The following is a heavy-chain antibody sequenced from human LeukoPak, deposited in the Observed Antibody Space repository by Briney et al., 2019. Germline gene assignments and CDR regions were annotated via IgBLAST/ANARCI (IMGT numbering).Heavy chain of an antibody. J-gene: IGHJ4*02. D-gene: IGHD1-26*01. CDR3: ARDLVGAIGYFDY. Sequence: GGSLRLSCAASELTFSNYWMHWVRQAPGKGLVWVSRINTDGGTTSYADSVKGRFTISRDNAKNTLYLEMNSLGAEDTAVYYCARDLVGAIGYFDYWGQGTLVTVSS. V-gene: IGHV3-74*01. CDR2: INTDGGTT. CDR1: ELTFSNYW.